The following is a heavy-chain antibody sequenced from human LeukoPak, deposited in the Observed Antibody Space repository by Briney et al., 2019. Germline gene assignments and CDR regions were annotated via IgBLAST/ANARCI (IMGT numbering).Heavy chain of an antibody. D-gene: IGHD1-1*01. CDR3: ANGNGDRNQGGFDY. CDR2: INHSGST. Sequence: PSETLSLTCAVYGGSFSGYYWSWIRQPPGKGLEWIGEINHSGSTNYNPSLKSRVTISVDTSKNQFSLKLSSVTAADTAVYYCANGNGDRNQGGFDYWGQGTLVTVSS. V-gene: IGHV4-34*01. J-gene: IGHJ4*02. CDR1: GGSFSGYY.